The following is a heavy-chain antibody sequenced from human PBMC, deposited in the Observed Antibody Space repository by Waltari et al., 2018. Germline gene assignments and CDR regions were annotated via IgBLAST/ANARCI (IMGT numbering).Heavy chain of an antibody. CDR3: ARAPVWDSGSHSGLDV. V-gene: IGHV3-21*01. J-gene: IGHJ6*02. CDR2: IDTTSTYI. Sequence: EVQLVESGGGLVKPGGSLRLSCAPSGFSRSYYGMHWVRQAPGKGLEWVSSIDTTSTYIYYADSVKGRFTISRDNAKNSLSLQMNSLRAVDTALYYCARAPVWDSGSHSGLDVWGQGTTVTVSS. D-gene: IGHD3-10*01. CDR1: GFSRSYYG.